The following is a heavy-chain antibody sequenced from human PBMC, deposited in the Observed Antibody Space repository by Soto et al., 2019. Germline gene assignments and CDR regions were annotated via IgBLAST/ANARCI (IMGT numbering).Heavy chain of an antibody. V-gene: IGHV3-21*01. D-gene: IGHD4-17*01. Sequence: GGSLRLFCAASGFTFSSYSMNWVRQAPGKGLEWVSSISSSSSYIYYADSVKGRFTISRDNAKNSLYLQMNSLRAEDTAVYYCARADYGDRTFDYWGQGTLVTVSS. CDR3: ARADYGDRTFDY. CDR1: GFTFSSYS. J-gene: IGHJ4*02. CDR2: ISSSSSYI.